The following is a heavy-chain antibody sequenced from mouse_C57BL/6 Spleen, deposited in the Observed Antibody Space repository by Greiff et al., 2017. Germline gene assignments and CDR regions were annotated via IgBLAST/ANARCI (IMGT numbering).Heavy chain of an antibody. V-gene: IGHV1-42*01. CDR2: INPSTGGT. Sequence: EVQLQQSGPELVKPGASVKISCKASGYSFTGYYMNWVKQSPEKSLEWIGEINPSTGGTTYNQKFKAKATLTVDKSSSTAYMQLKSLTSEDSAVYYCARGARGFAYWGQGTLVTVSA. D-gene: IGHD3-3*01. CDR3: ARGARGFAY. CDR1: GYSFTGYY. J-gene: IGHJ3*01.